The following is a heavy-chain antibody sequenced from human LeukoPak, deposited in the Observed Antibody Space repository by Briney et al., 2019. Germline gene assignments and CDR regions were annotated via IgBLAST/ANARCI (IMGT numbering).Heavy chain of an antibody. CDR1: GYTFTSYG. D-gene: IGHD3-10*01. J-gene: IGHJ5*02. CDR3: ARDTSPPGRRMNWLDP. CDR2: ISAYNGNT. V-gene: IGHV1-18*01. Sequence: ASVKVSCKASGYTFTSYGISWVRQAPGQGLEWMGWISAYNGNTNYAQKLQGRVTMTTDTSTSTAYMELRSLRSDDTAVYYCARDTSPPGRRMNWLDPWGQGTLVTVSS.